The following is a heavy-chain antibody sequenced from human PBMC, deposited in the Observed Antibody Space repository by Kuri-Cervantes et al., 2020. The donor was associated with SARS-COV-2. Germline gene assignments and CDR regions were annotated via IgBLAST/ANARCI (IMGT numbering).Heavy chain of an antibody. CDR2: INPSGGST. J-gene: IGHJ4*02. D-gene: IGHD1-1*01. CDR3: ALDPRVRSRPLSY. Sequence: ASVKVSCKASGYTFTSYYMHWVRQAPGQGLEWMGIINPSGGSTSYAQKFQGRVTITADKSTSTAYMELSSLRSEDTAVYYCALDPRVRSRPLSYWGQGTLVTVSS. V-gene: IGHV1-46*01. CDR1: GYTFTSYY.